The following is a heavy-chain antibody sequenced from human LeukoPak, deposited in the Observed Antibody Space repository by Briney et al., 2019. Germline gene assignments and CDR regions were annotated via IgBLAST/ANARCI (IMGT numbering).Heavy chain of an antibody. D-gene: IGHD3-9*01. CDR2: ISSNGGST. CDR3: ARGRYYDILTGYNHWFDP. CDR1: GFTFSSYA. Sequence: GSLRLSCAVSGFTFSSYAMHCVRQAPGKGLEYVSAISSNGGSTYYANSVKGRFTISRDNSKNTLYLQMGSLRAEDMAVYYCARGRYYDILTGYNHWFDPWGQGTLVTVSS. V-gene: IGHV3-64*01. J-gene: IGHJ5*02.